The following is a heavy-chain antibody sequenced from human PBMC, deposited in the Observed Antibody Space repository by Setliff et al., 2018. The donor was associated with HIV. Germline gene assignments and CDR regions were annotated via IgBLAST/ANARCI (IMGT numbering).Heavy chain of an antibody. D-gene: IGHD6-19*01. Sequence: PSETLSLTCAVYGGSFSDNYWSWIRQSPGKGLEWIGEINHRGSTNYNPSLKSRVTVSVDTSKNQFSLRLTSVTAADTAMYHCARDRSSGWSKDWFDTWGQGILVTVSS. CDR3: ARDRSSGWSKDWFDT. CDR1: GGSFSDNY. J-gene: IGHJ5*02. CDR2: INHRGST. V-gene: IGHV4-34*01.